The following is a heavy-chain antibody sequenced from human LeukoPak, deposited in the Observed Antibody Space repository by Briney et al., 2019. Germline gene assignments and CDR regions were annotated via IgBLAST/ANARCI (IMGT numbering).Heavy chain of an antibody. CDR1: GGSFSGYY. J-gene: IGHJ4*02. Sequence: PSETLSLTCAVYGGSFSGYYWSWIRQPPGKGLEWIGEINHSGSTNYNPSLKSRVTISVDTSKNQFSLKLSSVTAADTAVYYCARSGSYPLYYFDYWGQGTLVTVSS. D-gene: IGHD1-26*01. V-gene: IGHV4-34*01. CDR2: INHSGST. CDR3: ARSGSYPLYYFDY.